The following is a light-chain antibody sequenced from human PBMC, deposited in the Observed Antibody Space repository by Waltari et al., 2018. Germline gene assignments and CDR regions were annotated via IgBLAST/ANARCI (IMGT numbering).Light chain of an antibody. J-gene: IGKJ2*01. V-gene: IGKV1-5*03. Sequence: DIQMTQSPSTLSASVGDKVTITCRAKESISIWLAWYQYKPGTAPKLLIYRASTLERGVPSRFSGAGSGTEFTLTISSLQPDDFATYYCQQYDSKSYTFGQGTKLEIK. CDR1: ESISIW. CDR2: RAS. CDR3: QQYDSKSYT.